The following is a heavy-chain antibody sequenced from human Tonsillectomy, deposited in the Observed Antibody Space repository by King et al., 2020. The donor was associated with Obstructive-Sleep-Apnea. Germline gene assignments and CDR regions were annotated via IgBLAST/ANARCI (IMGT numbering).Heavy chain of an antibody. CDR1: GFTFRPYA. CDR2: ISGSGGST. J-gene: IGHJ4*02. D-gene: IGHD3-9*01. V-gene: IGHV3-23*04. Sequence: VQLVESGGGLVQPGGSLRLSFAGSGFTFRPYAMSGVRQAPGKGLELVSGISGSGGSTYYANSVKGRFTISRDNSKNTLYLQMTSLRDEDTAVYYCAKDSMDYDSLTGPVDYWGQGTLVTVSS. CDR3: AKDSMDYDSLTGPVDY.